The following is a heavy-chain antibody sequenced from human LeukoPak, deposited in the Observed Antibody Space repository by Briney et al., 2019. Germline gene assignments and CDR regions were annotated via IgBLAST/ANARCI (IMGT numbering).Heavy chain of an antibody. CDR2: MYHSGTS. V-gene: IGHV4-38-2*01. D-gene: IGHD1-26*01. CDR1: GYSISSDYY. Sequence: KPSETLSLTCAVSGYSISSDYYWGWIRQPPGKGLEWIGSMYHSGTSYYNPSLKNRVTVSLDTSKNQFSLRLSSVTAADTAVYYCARQVIGSHYHDYWGQGTLVTVSS. J-gene: IGHJ4*02. CDR3: ARQVIGSHYHDY.